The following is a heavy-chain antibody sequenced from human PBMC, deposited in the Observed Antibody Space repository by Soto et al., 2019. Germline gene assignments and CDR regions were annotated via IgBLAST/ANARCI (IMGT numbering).Heavy chain of an antibody. J-gene: IGHJ1*01. D-gene: IGHD6-19*01. Sequence: PSETLSLTCTVSGASITSHYWSWIRQPPGKEPEWIGYIYYNGSTKYNPSLQSRVAISIDTSKRKFSLRLNSLTAADTAVYYCARDYNSGFYYSWGQGTLVTVSS. CDR2: IYYNGST. CDR1: GASITSHY. V-gene: IGHV4-59*11. CDR3: ARDYNSGFYYS.